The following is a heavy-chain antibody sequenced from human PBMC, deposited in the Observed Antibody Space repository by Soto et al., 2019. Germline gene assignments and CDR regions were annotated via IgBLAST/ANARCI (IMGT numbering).Heavy chain of an antibody. CDR3: ARHPAGLRYFDY. CDR1: DGSISTSDYY. V-gene: IGHV4-39*01. CDR2: IYYSGIT. Sequence: PSETLSLTCTVSDGSISTSDYYWGWIRQPPGKGLEWIASIYYSGITYYDPSLKSRATISIDTSKNQFSLKLTSLTAADTAVYYCARHPAGLRYFDYWGPGTLVTVSS. J-gene: IGHJ4*02. D-gene: IGHD3-9*01.